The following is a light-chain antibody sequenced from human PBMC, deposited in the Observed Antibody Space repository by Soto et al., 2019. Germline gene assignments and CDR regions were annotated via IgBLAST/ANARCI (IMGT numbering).Light chain of an antibody. CDR3: SSYAGSNNFVV. V-gene: IGLV2-8*01. CDR1: SSDVGGYNY. CDR2: EVS. J-gene: IGLJ2*01. Sequence: QSALTQPPSASGSPGQSVTISCTGTSSDVGGYNYVSWYQPHPGKAPKLMIYEVSKRPSGVPDRVSGSKSGNTAALTVSGLQAEDDADYYCSSYAGSNNFVVFGGGTKLTVL.